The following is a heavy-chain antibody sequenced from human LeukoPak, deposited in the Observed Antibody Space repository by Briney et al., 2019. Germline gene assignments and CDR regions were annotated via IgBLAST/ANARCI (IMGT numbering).Heavy chain of an antibody. D-gene: IGHD6-13*01. CDR2: IWYDGSKK. Sequence: SGRSLRLSCAASGFTFSSYGMHWVRQAPGKGLEWVAVIWYDGSKKYYADSVKGRFTISRDNSKNTLYLQMNSLRAEDTAVYYCAKDSSSWYNYFDYWGQGTLVTVSS. J-gene: IGHJ4*02. CDR1: GFTFSSYG. V-gene: IGHV3-33*06. CDR3: AKDSSSWYNYFDY.